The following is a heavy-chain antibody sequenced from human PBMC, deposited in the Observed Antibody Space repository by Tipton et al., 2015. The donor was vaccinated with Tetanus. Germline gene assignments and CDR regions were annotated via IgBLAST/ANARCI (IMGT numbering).Heavy chain of an antibody. CDR1: GYSFSTHW. CDR3: VRTDSGSFTAGPQD. Sequence: QLVQSGPEVKKPGESLKMSCKASGYSFSTHWISWVRQMPGKGLEWMGIIYPDDSDTRYSPSFQGQVTISADKSIGTAYLQWNSLKASDTAMYYCVRTDSGSFTAGPQDWGQGTLVTVSS. CDR2: IYPDDSDT. J-gene: IGHJ1*01. V-gene: IGHV5-51*01. D-gene: IGHD1-26*01.